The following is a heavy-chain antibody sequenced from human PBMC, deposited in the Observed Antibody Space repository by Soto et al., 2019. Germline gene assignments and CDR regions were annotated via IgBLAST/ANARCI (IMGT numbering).Heavy chain of an antibody. Sequence: PSQTLSLTCAISGDSVSGNSATWDLIRQSPSRGLEWLGRTYYRSKWFDDYAVSVKSRISINPDTSKDQFSLQLSSVTPEDTAVYYYTRDKYRAMEVWGQGTKVTVSS. J-gene: IGHJ6*02. V-gene: IGHV6-1*01. D-gene: IGHD3-10*01. CDR3: TRDKYRAMEV. CDR2: TYYRSKWFD. CDR1: GDSVSGNSAT.